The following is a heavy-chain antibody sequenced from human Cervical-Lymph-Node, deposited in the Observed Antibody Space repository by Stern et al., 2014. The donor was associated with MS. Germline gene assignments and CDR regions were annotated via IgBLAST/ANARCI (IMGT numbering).Heavy chain of an antibody. CDR2: ISPYHGNT. J-gene: IGHJ3*01. D-gene: IGHD2-15*01. V-gene: IGHV1-18*01. CDR1: GYTFTSYG. CDR3: GGGLVGSEDAFDY. Sequence: QVQLVQSGAEVKKPGASVKVSCKASGYTFTSYGISWVRQAPGQGLEWMGWISPYHGNTNYAQKLQGRVPMTPDPSTCTGLMELRRLKSDHTAVDLRGGGLVGSEDAFDYRGPGTMVTGPS.